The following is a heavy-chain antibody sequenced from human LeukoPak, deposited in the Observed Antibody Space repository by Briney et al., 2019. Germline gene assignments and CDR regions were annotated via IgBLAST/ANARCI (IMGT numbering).Heavy chain of an antibody. V-gene: IGHV4-39*02. J-gene: IGHJ4*02. Sequence: SETLSLTCTVSGGSISSSSYYWGWIRQPPGKGLEWIGSIYYSGSTYYNPSLKSRVTISVDTSKNQFSLKLSSVTAADTAAYYCARDPGGTMIIDERIFDYWGQGTLVTVPS. CDR2: IYYSGST. CDR1: GGSISSSSYY. D-gene: IGHD3-22*01. CDR3: ARDPGGTMIIDERIFDY.